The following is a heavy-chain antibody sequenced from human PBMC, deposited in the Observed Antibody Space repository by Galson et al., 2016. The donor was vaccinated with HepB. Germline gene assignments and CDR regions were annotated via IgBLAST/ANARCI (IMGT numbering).Heavy chain of an antibody. CDR1: GGTFSSFV. V-gene: IGHV1-69*13. CDR3: ARASYYYGSGIEY. J-gene: IGHJ4*02. D-gene: IGHD3-10*01. Sequence: SVKVSCKASGGTFSSFVINWVRQAPGQGLEWMGGIIPIFGTAHYAQKFQGRVTVTADESSSTAYMELSSLRSEDTALYYCARASYYYGSGIEYWGQGTLVTVSS. CDR2: IIPIFGTA.